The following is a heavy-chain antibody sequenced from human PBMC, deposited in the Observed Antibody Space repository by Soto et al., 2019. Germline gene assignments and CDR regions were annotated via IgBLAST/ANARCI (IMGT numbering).Heavy chain of an antibody. J-gene: IGHJ6*02. CDR3: ARRAYSSGWSGYYYGMDV. CDR2: IYPGDSDT. D-gene: IGHD6-19*01. Sequence: GESLKISCKGSGYSFTSYWIGWVRQMPGKGLEWMGIIYPGDSDTRYSPSFQGQVTISADKSISTAYLQWSSLKASDTAMYYCARRAYSSGWSGYYYGMDVWGQGTTVTVS. V-gene: IGHV5-51*01. CDR1: GYSFTSYW.